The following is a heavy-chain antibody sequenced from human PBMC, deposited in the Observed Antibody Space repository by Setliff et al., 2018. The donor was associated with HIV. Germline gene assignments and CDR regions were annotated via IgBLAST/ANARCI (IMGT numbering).Heavy chain of an antibody. V-gene: IGHV1-69*13. CDR1: GGTFSSYA. J-gene: IGHJ5*02. CDR3: ARGYYDSSGYENWFDP. CDR2: IIPVFDTA. D-gene: IGHD3-22*01. Sequence: SVKVSCKASGGTFSSYAINWVRQAPGQGLEWMGGIIPVFDTANYAQKFQGRVTITADESTSTAYMELSSLRSEDTAVFYCARGYYDSSGYENWFDPWGQGTLVTVSS.